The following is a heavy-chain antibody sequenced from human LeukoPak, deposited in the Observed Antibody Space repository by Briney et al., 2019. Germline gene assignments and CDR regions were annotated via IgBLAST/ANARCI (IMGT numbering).Heavy chain of an antibody. CDR2: ISGYNGDS. D-gene: IGHD5-12*01. CDR1: GYTFTNYG. V-gene: IGHV1-18*01. CDR3: AREKYRSGFDY. Sequence: ASVKVSCKASGYTFTNYGISWVRQGPGQGLEWMGWISGYNGDSYYVQKFQGRVTMTTDTSTTTAYMELTSLRSDDTAVYYCAREKYRSGFDYWGQGTPVTVSS. J-gene: IGHJ4*02.